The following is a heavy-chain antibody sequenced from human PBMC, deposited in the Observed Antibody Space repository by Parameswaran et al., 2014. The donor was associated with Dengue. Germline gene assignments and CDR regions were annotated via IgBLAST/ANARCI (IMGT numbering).Heavy chain of an antibody. CDR3: ARDKSYGMDV. J-gene: IGHJ6*02. V-gene: IGHV1-46*01. CDR2: INPSGGST. Sequence: WVRQAPGQGLEWMGIINPSGGSTSYAQKFQGRVTMTRDTSTSTVYMELSSLRSEDTAVYYCARDKSYGMDVWGQGTAVTGLL.